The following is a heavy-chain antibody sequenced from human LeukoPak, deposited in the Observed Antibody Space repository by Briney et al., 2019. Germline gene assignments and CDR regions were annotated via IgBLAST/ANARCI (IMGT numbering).Heavy chain of an antibody. CDR1: AFTFSRDW. Sequence: GGSLRLSCAASAFTFSRDWMYWVRQVPGKGLEWVANINQDGSEKYYMDSVKGRFTISRDNAKNSLYLQMNSLRAKDTPVYFCSSGAYRDFWGKGTTVTVSS. V-gene: IGHV3-7*01. D-gene: IGHD3-10*01. CDR3: SSGAYRDF. J-gene: IGHJ6*03. CDR2: INQDGSEK.